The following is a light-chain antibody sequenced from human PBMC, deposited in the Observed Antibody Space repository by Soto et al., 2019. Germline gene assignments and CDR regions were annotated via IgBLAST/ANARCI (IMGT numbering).Light chain of an antibody. V-gene: IGLV1-44*01. J-gene: IGLJ3*02. CDR1: RSNIGSKT. CDR2: SNN. Sequence: QSVLTQPPSASGTPGQRVTISCSESRSNIGSKTVYWYQHLPGTAPKLLIHSNNQRPSGVPDRFSGSKSGTSASLAISGLQAEDEADYYCCSYAASFWVFGGGTKLTVL. CDR3: CSYAASFWV.